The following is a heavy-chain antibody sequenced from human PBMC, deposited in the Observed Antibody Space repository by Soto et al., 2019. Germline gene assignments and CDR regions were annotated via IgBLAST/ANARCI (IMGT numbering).Heavy chain of an antibody. Sequence: EVQLVESGGGLVKPGGSLRLSCAAYGFTFSSYSMKWVRQAPGKGLEWVSSISSSSRYIYYADSVKGRFTISRDNAQNAGFLQMFSLRAEETAVYHCASGHVPYWAGDYFDRYYCYYSICVRFRGTTVTVS. CDR2: ISSSSRYI. J-gene: IGHJ6*03. CDR3: ASGHVPYWAGDYFDRYYCYYSICV. V-gene: IGHV3-21*01. D-gene: IGHD4-17*01. CDR1: GFTFSSYS.